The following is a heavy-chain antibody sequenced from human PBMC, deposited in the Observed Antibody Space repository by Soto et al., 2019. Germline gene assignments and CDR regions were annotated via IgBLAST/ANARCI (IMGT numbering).Heavy chain of an antibody. CDR1: GGSISSSSYY. J-gene: IGHJ5*02. D-gene: IGHD3-22*01. Sequence: SETLSLTCTVSGGSISSSSYYWGWIRQPPGKGLEWIGSIYYSGSTYYNPSLKSRVTITVDRSKNQFSLKLSSVTAADTAVYYCARSLYYYDSSGYYTDWFDPWGQGTLVTVSS. CDR2: IYYSGST. CDR3: ARSLYYYDSSGYYTDWFDP. V-gene: IGHV4-39*07.